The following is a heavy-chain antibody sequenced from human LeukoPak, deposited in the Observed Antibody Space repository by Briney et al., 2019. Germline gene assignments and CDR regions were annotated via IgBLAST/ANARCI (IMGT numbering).Heavy chain of an antibody. CDR1: GFTFSSSA. Sequence: GGSLRLSCAASGFTFSSSAMNWVRQAPGKGLEWVSSISGGGGSTNYTDSVKGRFTISRDNSKNTLYLQMNSLRAGDTAVYYCAKRTYYYDSSGYYHRIDYWGQGTLVTVSS. CDR2: ISGGGGST. CDR3: AKRTYYYDSSGYYHRIDY. J-gene: IGHJ4*02. D-gene: IGHD3-22*01. V-gene: IGHV3-23*01.